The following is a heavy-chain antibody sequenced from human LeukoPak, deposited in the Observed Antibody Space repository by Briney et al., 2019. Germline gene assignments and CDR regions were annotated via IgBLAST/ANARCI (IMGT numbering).Heavy chain of an antibody. Sequence: GGSLRLSCAVSGFTVSSNFMSWVRQAPGKGLEWVSVVYTGGGTYYADSVKGTFTISRDDSKNTLYHQMNSLRAEDTAVYYCAREVSRAFDIWGQGTRVTVSS. CDR3: AREVSRAFDI. CDR1: GFTVSSNF. CDR2: VYTGGGT. V-gene: IGHV3-66*01. J-gene: IGHJ3*02. D-gene: IGHD5/OR15-5a*01.